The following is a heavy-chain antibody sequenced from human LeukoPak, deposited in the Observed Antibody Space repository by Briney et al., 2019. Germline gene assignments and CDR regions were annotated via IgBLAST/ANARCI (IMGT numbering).Heavy chain of an antibody. J-gene: IGHJ3*02. D-gene: IGHD6-19*01. CDR3: ARDPYSSGWYKDAFDI. Sequence: GESLRLSCAASGFTFSSYSMNWVRQAPGKGLEWVSSISGSSSYINYADSVKGRFTISRDNAQNSLFLQLNGLRAEDTAVYYCARDPYSSGWYKDAFDIWGQGTMVTVSS. CDR2: ISGSSSYI. CDR1: GFTFSSYS. V-gene: IGHV3-21*01.